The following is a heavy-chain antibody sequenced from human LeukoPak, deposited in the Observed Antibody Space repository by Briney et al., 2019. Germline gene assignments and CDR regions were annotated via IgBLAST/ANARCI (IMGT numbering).Heavy chain of an antibody. CDR1: GFTFSSYW. CDR3: AAPSVVAAFQR. V-gene: IGHV3-74*01. CDR2: INSDGSST. Sequence: GGSLRLSCAASGFTFSSYWMQWVRQLPGKGLVWVSRINSDGSSTSYADSVKGRFTISRDNAKNTLYLQMNSLRAEDTAVYFCAAPSVVAAFQRWGQGTLVTVSS. D-gene: IGHD2-15*01. J-gene: IGHJ1*01.